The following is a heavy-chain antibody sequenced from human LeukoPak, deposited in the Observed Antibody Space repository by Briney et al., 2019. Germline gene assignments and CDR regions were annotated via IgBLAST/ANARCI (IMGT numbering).Heavy chain of an antibody. CDR2: ISYSGST. CDR3: ARDGGIEVDAFDI. V-gene: IGHV4-59*01. J-gene: IGHJ3*02. D-gene: IGHD3-16*01. CDR1: GGSISSYY. Sequence: SETLSLTCTVSGGSISSYYWSWIRQPPGKGLEWIGYISYSGSTNYNPSLKSRVTISVDTSKNQFSLKLSSVTAADTAVYYCARDGGIEVDAFDIWGQGTMVTVSS.